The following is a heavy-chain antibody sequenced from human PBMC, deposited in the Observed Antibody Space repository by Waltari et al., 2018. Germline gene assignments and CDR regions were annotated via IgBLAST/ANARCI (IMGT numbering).Heavy chain of an antibody. V-gene: IGHV3-30*01. D-gene: IGHD6-19*01. CDR1: GFTFSSYA. CDR3: ARDEGGWYFNYFDY. Sequence: QVQLVESGGGVVQPGRSLRLSCAASGFTFSSYAMLWVRQAPGKGLEWVAVISYDGSNKYYADSVKGRFTISRDNSKNTLYLQMNSLRAEDTAVYYCARDEGGWYFNYFDYWGQGTLVTVSS. J-gene: IGHJ4*02. CDR2: ISYDGSNK.